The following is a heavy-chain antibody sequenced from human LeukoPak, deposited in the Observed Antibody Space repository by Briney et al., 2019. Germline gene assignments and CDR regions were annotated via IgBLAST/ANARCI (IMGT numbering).Heavy chain of an antibody. CDR1: GFTFSSYG. CDR3: VREGPRGLAFDI. CDR2: ISASGGST. J-gene: IGHJ3*02. D-gene: IGHD3/OR15-3a*01. Sequence: GGSLRLSCAASGFTFSSYGMHWVRQAPGKGLEWVSGISASGGSTFYADSVKGRFTISGDNSKNTLYLQMNGLRVEDTAVYYCVREGPRGLAFDIWGQGTMVTVSS. V-gene: IGHV3-23*01.